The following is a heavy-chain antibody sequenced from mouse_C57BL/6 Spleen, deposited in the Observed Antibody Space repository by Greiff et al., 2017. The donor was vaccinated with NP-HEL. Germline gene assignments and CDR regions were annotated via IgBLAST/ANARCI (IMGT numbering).Heavy chain of an antibody. CDR2: INYDGSST. CDR1: GFTFSDYY. Sequence: EVKLMESEGGLVQPGSSMKLSCTASGFTFSDYYMAWVRQVPEKGLEWVANINYDGSSTYYLDSLKSRFIISRDNAKNILYLQMSSLKSEDTATNYCAREGGYYGGYAMDYWGQGTSVTVSS. CDR3: AREGGYYGGYAMDY. D-gene: IGHD1-1*01. J-gene: IGHJ4*01. V-gene: IGHV5-16*01.